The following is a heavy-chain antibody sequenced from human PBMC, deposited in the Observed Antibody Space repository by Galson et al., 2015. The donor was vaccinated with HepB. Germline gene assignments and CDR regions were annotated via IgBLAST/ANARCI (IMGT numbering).Heavy chain of an antibody. CDR1: GFTFSSYG. J-gene: IGHJ4*02. D-gene: IGHD6-19*01. V-gene: IGHV3-30*18. Sequence: SLRLSCAASGFTFSSYGMHWVRQAPGKGLEWVAVISYDGSNKYYADSVKGRFTISRDNSKNTLYLQMNSLRAEDTAVYYCAKDRSGYGWYDYWGQGTLVTVSS. CDR3: AKDRSGYGWYDY. CDR2: ISYDGSNK.